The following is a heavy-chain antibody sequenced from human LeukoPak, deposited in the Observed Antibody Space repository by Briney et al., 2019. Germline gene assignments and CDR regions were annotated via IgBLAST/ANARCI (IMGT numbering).Heavy chain of an antibody. D-gene: IGHD3-22*01. CDR1: GGSISSSIYY. J-gene: IGHJ6*02. Sequence: PSETLSLTCTVSGGSISSSIYYWGWIRQPPGKGLEWIGSIYYSGSTYYNPSLKSRVTISVDTSKNQFSLKLSSVTAADTAVYYCARLGDSSGDLWPYYDYGMDVWGQGTTVTVSS. CDR2: IYYSGST. V-gene: IGHV4-39*01. CDR3: ARLGDSSGDLWPYYDYGMDV.